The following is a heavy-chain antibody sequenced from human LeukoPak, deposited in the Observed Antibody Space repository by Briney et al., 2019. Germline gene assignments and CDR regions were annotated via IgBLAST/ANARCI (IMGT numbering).Heavy chain of an antibody. CDR2: FDPEDGET. CDR3: ARGVGATISYYHYYIDV. D-gene: IGHD1-26*01. V-gene: IGHV1-24*01. Sequence: ASVKVSCKVSGYTLTELSMHWVRQAPGKGLEWMGGFDPEDGETIYAQKFQGRVTMTEDTSTDTAYMEPSSLRSEDTAVYYCARGVGATISYYHYYIDVWGKGTTVTVSS. CDR1: GYTLTELS. J-gene: IGHJ6*03.